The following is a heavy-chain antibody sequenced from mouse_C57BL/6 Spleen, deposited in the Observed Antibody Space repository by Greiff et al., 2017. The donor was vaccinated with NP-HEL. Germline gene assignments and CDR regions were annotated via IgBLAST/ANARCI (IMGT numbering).Heavy chain of an antibody. D-gene: IGHD2-2*01. CDR2: ISSGSSTI. V-gene: IGHV5-17*01. Sequence: EVKVVESGGGLVKPGGSLKLSCAASGFTFSDYGMHWVRQAPEKGLEWVAYISSGSSTIYYADKVKGRFTISRDNAKNTLFLQMTSLRSEDTAMYYCAKHMVTTDHWGQGTLVTVSA. J-gene: IGHJ3*01. CDR3: AKHMVTTDH. CDR1: GFTFSDYG.